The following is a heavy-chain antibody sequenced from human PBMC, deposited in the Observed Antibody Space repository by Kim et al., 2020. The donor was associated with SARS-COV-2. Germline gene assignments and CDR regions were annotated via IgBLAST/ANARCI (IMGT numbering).Heavy chain of an antibody. CDR2: FDPEDGET. Sequence: ASVKVSCKVSGYTLTELSMHWVRQSPGKGLEWMGGFDPEDGETIYAQKFQGRVTMTEDTSTDTAYMELSSLRSEDTAVYYCATGRVAGPPAWFDPWGQRTLVTVSS. CDR3: ATGRVAGPPAWFDP. CDR1: GYTLTELS. J-gene: IGHJ5*02. V-gene: IGHV1-24*01. D-gene: IGHD2-15*01.